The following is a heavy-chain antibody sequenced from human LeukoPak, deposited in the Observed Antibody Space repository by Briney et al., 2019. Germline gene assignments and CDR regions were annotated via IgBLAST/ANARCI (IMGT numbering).Heavy chain of an antibody. J-gene: IGHJ4*02. CDR1: GGSVSSGSYY. CDR3: ARVLSGSYCDY. V-gene: IGHV4-61*01. CDR2: IYYSGST. D-gene: IGHD1-26*01. Sequence: SETLSLTCTVSGGSVSSGSYYRSWIRQPPGKGLEWIGYIYYSGSTNYNPSLKSRVTISVDTSKNQFSLKLSSVTAADTAVYYCARVLSGSYCDYWGQGTLVTVSS.